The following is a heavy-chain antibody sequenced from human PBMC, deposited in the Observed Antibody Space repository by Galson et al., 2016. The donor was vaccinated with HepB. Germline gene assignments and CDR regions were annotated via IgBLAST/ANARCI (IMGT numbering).Heavy chain of an antibody. CDR2: ITPLLGTR. CDR3: ARDGGEDYGDSQGAFDI. D-gene: IGHD4-17*01. Sequence: GLEWMGGITPLLGTRNYERKFQGRVTMTADKSTSTAYMELSSLRSEDTAVYYCARDGGEDYGDSQGAFDIWGQGTMVTVSS. V-gene: IGHV1-69*06. J-gene: IGHJ3*02.